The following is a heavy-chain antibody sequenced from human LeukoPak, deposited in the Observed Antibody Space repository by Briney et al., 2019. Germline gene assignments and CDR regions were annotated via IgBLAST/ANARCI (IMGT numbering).Heavy chain of an antibody. CDR2: INPSGGST. Sequence: APVKVSCKASGYTFTSYYMHWVRQAPGQGLEWMGIINPSGGSTSYAQKFQGRVTMTRDTSTSTVYMELSSLRSEDTAVYYCARAGYCSGGSCYQQNYYYYGMDVWGQGTTVTVSS. CDR1: GYTFTSYY. J-gene: IGHJ6*02. CDR3: ARAGYCSGGSCYQQNYYYYGMDV. V-gene: IGHV1-46*01. D-gene: IGHD2-15*01.